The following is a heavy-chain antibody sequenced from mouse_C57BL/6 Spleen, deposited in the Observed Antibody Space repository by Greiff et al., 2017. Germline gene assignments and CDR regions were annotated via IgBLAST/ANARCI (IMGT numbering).Heavy chain of an antibody. D-gene: IGHD1-1*01. V-gene: IGHV3-6*01. Sequence: EVQRVESGPGLVKPSQSLSLTCSVTGYSITSGYYWNWIRQFPGNKLEWMGYISDDGSNNYNPSLKNRISITRDTSKNQFFLKLNSVTTEDTAIYYCARKGITTVVARENFDYWGQGTTLTVSS. CDR3: ARKGITTVVARENFDY. J-gene: IGHJ2*01. CDR1: GYSITSGYY. CDR2: ISDDGSN.